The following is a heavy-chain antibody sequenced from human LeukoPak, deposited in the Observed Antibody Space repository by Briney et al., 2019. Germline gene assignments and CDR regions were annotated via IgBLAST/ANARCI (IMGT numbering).Heavy chain of an antibody. Sequence: GGSLRLSCAASGFTFSSYAMSWVRQAPGKGLEWVSAISGSGGSTYYADSVKGRFTISRDNSKNTLYLQMNSLRAEDTAVYYCARDSGDTAMVNRGHLFDYWGQGTLVTVSS. D-gene: IGHD5-18*01. V-gene: IGHV3-23*01. CDR3: ARDSGDTAMVNRGHLFDY. CDR1: GFTFSSYA. J-gene: IGHJ4*02. CDR2: ISGSGGST.